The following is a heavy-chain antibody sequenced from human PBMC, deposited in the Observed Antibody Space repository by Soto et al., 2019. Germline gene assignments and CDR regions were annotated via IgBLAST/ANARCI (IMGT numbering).Heavy chain of an antibody. Sequence: VQLMQSGAEVKQPGSSVNVSCKASGGTFSSHPINCVRQAPGQGLEWMGGFITLFGTANYAQNFQGRVTITADQSTSTAYMELNSMRSDDTAVYYCAGEVGYGDFSAALLDWGQGTLVTVSS. V-gene: IGHV1-69*01. CDR3: AGEVGYGDFSAALLD. J-gene: IGHJ4*02. D-gene: IGHD4-17*01. CDR2: FITLFGTA. CDR1: GGTFSSHP.